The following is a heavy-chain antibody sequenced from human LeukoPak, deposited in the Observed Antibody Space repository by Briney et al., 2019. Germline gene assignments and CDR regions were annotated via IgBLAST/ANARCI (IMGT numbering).Heavy chain of an antibody. V-gene: IGHV4-30-4*01. CDR3: ARGGYCSGGSCYSDAFDI. D-gene: IGHD2-15*01. J-gene: IGHJ3*02. CDR1: GGSISSGDYY. Sequence: SQTLSLTCTVSGGSISSGDYYWSWIRQPPGKGLEWIGEINHSGSTNYNPSLKSRVTISVDTSKNQFSLKLSSVTAADTAVYYCARGGYCSGGSCYSDAFDIWGQGTMVTVSS. CDR2: INHSGST.